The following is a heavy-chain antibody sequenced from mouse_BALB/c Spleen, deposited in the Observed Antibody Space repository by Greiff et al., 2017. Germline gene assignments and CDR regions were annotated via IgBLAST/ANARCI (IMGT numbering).Heavy chain of an antibody. Sequence: VQGVESGAELVRPGTSVKVSCKASGYAFTNYLIEWVKQRPGQGLEWIGVINPGSGGTNYNEKFKGKATLTADKSSSTAYMQLSSLTSDDSAVYFCARSSGNSPFAYWGQGTLVTVSA. V-gene: IGHV1-54*01. CDR3: ARSSGNSPFAY. CDR1: GYAFTNYL. J-gene: IGHJ3*01. CDR2: INPGSGGT. D-gene: IGHD2-1*01.